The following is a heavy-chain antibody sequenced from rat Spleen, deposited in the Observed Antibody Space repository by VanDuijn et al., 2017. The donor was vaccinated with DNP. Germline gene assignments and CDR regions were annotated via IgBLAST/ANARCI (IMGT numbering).Heavy chain of an antibody. CDR3: AREGDYYDGYGDALDA. CDR2: ISTSGGST. V-gene: IGHV5-25*01. Sequence: EVQLVESGGGLVQPGRSLKLSCAASGFSFSNYYMAWVRQAPTKGLEWVATISTSGGSTYYRDSVKGRFTISRDNAKSTLYLQMNSLRSEDTATYYCAREGDYYDGYGDALDAWGQGTSVTVAS. D-gene: IGHD1-12*03. J-gene: IGHJ4*01. CDR1: GFSFSNYY.